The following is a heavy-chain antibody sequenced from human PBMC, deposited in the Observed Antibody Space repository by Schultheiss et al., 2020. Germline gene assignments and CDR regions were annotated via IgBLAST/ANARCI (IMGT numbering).Heavy chain of an antibody. CDR2: ISYDGSNK. V-gene: IGHV3-30*18. CDR1: GFTFSSYG. Sequence: GGSLRLSCAASGFTFSSYGMHWVRQAPGKGLEWVAVISYDGSNKYYADSVKGRFTISRDNSKNTLYLQMNSLRAEDTAVYYCAKPQGVLEHHAFDIWGQGTMVTVSS. J-gene: IGHJ3*02. D-gene: IGHD1-1*01. CDR3: AKPQGVLEHHAFDI.